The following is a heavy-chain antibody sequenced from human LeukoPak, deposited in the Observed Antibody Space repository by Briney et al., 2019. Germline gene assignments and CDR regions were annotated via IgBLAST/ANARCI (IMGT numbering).Heavy chain of an antibody. J-gene: IGHJ6*02. CDR3: ARRNAMDV. CDR2: INRDGSER. CDR1: GFTFTNYW. V-gene: IGHV3-7*03. Sequence: GGSLRLSFAASGFTFTNYWMTWVRQAPGKGLEWVANINRDGSERYYVDSVKGRFTISRDDAKSSLYLQMNSLRAEDTAVYYCARRNAMDVWGQGTTVIVFS.